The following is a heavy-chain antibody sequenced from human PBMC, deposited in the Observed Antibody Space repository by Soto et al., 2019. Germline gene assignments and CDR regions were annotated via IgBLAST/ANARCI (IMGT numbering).Heavy chain of an antibody. V-gene: IGHV4-38-2*01. J-gene: IGHJ6*02. CDR1: GYSISSGYY. D-gene: IGHD6-6*01. CDR2: IYHSGST. CDR3: ASTTKYSSSSGDYYYYGMDV. Sequence: SSETLSLTCAVSGYSISSGYYWGWIRQPPGKGLEWIGSIYHSGSTYYNPSLKSRVTISVDTSKNQFSLKLSSVTAADTAVYYCASTTKYSSSSGDYYYYGMDVWGQGTTVTVSS.